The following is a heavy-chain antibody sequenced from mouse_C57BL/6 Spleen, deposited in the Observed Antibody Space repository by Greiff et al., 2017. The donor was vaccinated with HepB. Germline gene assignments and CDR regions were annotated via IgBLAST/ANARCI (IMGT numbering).Heavy chain of an antibody. CDR3: ARWGPAQATNFDY. J-gene: IGHJ2*01. V-gene: IGHV1-82*01. CDR2: IYPGDGDT. CDR1: GYAFSSSW. Sequence: VKLQESGPELVKPGASVKISCKASGYAFSSSWMNWVKQRPGKGLEWIGRIYPGDGDTNYNGKFKGKATLTADKSSSTAYMQLSSLTSEDSAVYFCARWGPAQATNFDYWGQGTTLTVSS. D-gene: IGHD3-2*02.